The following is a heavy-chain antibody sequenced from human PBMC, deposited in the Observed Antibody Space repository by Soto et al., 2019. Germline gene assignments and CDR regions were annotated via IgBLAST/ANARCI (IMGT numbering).Heavy chain of an antibody. Sequence: EVQLLESGGGLVQPGGSLRLSCTGSEFTFSNYAMSWVRQAPGKGLEWVSGISADGAGTYYAESVKGRFTISRDNSNNTLYVQMHRLRAEDMAVYYCAKCAVLLTTSGGWCNWLDPWGQGTLVTVSS. CDR1: EFTFSNYA. D-gene: IGHD2-21*01. CDR3: AKCAVLLTTSGGWCNWLDP. V-gene: IGHV3-23*01. CDR2: ISADGAGT. J-gene: IGHJ5*02.